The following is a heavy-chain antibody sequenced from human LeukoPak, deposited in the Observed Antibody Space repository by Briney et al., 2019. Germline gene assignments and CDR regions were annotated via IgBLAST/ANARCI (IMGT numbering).Heavy chain of an antibody. CDR2: INPSNGDT. V-gene: IGHV1-2*06. J-gene: IGHJ4*02. D-gene: IGHD5-12*01. Sequence: ASVKVSCKASGYTFTGYYIHCVRQAPGQGLEWMGRINPSNGDTKYAQKFRGRVTMTRDTYMTTAYMELNRLRFDDTAVYYCARFGYSGYDLNLDYWGQGTLVTVSS. CDR3: ARFGYSGYDLNLDY. CDR1: GYTFTGYY.